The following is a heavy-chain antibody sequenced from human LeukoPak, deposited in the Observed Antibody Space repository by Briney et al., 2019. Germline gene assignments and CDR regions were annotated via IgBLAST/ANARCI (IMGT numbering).Heavy chain of an antibody. Sequence: GGSLRLSCAASGFTFSSYGMHWVRQAPGKGLEWVAVIWYDGSNKYYADSVKGRFTISRDNSKNTLYLQMNSLRAEDTAVYYCARDYGIAVAGHDYWGQGTLVTVSS. CDR3: ARDYGIAVAGHDY. J-gene: IGHJ4*02. CDR1: GFTFSSYG. V-gene: IGHV3-33*01. CDR2: IWYDGSNK. D-gene: IGHD6-19*01.